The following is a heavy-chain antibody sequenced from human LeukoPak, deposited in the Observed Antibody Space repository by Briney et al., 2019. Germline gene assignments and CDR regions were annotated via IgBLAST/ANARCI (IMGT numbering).Heavy chain of an antibody. V-gene: IGHV1-69*04. CDR1: GGTFSSYA. CDR3: ATEIVVIRTRNWFDP. J-gene: IGHJ5*02. CDR2: IIPILGIA. Sequence: TVKVSCKASGGTFSSYAISWVRQAPGQGLEWMGRIIPILGIANYAQKFQGRVTITADKSTSTAYMELSSLRSEDTAVYYCATEIVVIRTRNWFDPWGQGTLVPVSS. D-gene: IGHD3-22*01.